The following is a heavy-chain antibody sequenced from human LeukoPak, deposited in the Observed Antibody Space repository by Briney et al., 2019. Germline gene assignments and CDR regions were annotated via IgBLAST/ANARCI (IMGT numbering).Heavy chain of an antibody. CDR2: IKQDGSEK. V-gene: IGHV3-7*03. Sequence: PGGSLRLSCAASGLTFSSHWMHWVRQAPGKGLEWVANIKQDGSEKYYVDSVKGRFTISRDNAKNSLYLQMNSLRAEDTAVYYCARTPGYCSSTSCYAPDYWGQGTLVTVSS. CDR1: GLTFSSHW. J-gene: IGHJ4*02. CDR3: ARTPGYCSSTSCYAPDY. D-gene: IGHD2-2*01.